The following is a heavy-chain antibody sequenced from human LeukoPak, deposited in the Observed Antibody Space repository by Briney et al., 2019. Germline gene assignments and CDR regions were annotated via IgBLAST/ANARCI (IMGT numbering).Heavy chain of an antibody. D-gene: IGHD3-9*01. V-gene: IGHV1-46*01. CDR3: ARDDILTGYSTVY. Sequence: GASVKVSCKASGYTFTGYYMHWVRQAPGRGLEWMGIINPSGGSTSYAQKFQGRVTMTRDTSTSTVYMELSSLRSEDTAVYYCARDDILTGYSTVYWGQGTLVTVSS. CDR1: GYTFTGYY. J-gene: IGHJ4*02. CDR2: INPSGGST.